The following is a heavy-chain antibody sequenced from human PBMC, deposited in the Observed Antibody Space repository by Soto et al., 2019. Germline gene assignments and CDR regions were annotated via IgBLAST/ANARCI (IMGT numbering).Heavy chain of an antibody. CDR3: ARCPRYCSSTSCYALYAFDI. Sequence: EVQLVQSGAEVKKPGESLKISCQGSGYSFTSYWIGWVRQMLVKGLEWMWIISPGDSDTRYSPSFQGQVTISADKSISTAYLQWSILKASDTAMYYCARCPRYCSSTSCYALYAFDILGQGTMVTVSS. V-gene: IGHV5-51*03. CDR2: ISPGDSDT. CDR1: GYSFTSYW. J-gene: IGHJ3*02. D-gene: IGHD2-2*01.